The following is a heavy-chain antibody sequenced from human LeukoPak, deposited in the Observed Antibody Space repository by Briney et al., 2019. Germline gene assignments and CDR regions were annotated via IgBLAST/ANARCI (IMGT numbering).Heavy chain of an antibody. Sequence: SVKVSCKASRGTFSSYAIRWVRQAPGQGLEWMGGIIPIFGTAHYAQKFQGRVTITTDESTSTAYLELSRPRSEDTAVYYCARDTRIAAAGTRRYNWFDPWGQGTLVTVSS. CDR2: IIPIFGTA. CDR3: ARDTRIAAAGTRRYNWFDP. J-gene: IGHJ5*02. CDR1: RGTFSSYA. V-gene: IGHV1-69*05. D-gene: IGHD6-13*01.